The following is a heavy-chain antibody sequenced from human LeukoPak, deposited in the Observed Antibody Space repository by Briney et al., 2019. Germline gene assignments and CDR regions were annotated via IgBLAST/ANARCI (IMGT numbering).Heavy chain of an antibody. CDR3: ARGGAIFGVVIAEFDP. D-gene: IGHD3-3*01. CDR2: INTNTGNP. V-gene: IGHV7-4-1*02. Sequence: PGASVKVSCKASGYTFTSYAMNWVRRAPGQGLEWMGWINTNTGNPTYAQGFTGRFVFSLDTSVSTAYLQISSLKAEDTAVYYCARGGAIFGVVIAEFDPWGQGTLVTVSS. CDR1: GYTFTSYA. J-gene: IGHJ5*02.